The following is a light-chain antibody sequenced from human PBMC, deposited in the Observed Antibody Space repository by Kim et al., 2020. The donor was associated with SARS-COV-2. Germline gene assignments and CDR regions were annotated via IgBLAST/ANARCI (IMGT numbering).Light chain of an antibody. CDR2: DAS. CDR1: QDISNY. J-gene: IGKJ3*01. Sequence: SVGDRVTITCPASQDISNYLNWYQQKPGKAPKLLFYDASNLETGVPSRFSGSGSGTDFTFTISSLQPEDIATYYCQQYDNLPPFTFGPGTKVDIK. V-gene: IGKV1-33*01. CDR3: QQYDNLPPFT.